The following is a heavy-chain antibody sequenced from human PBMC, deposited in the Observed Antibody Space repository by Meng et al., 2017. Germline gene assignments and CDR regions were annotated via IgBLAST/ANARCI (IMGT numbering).Heavy chain of an antibody. V-gene: IGHV2-5*01. CDR3: AHSEYSSSWSDAFDI. J-gene: IGHJ3*02. D-gene: IGHD6-13*01. Sequence: SGPMLVKPTQTLTLTCTFSGFSLSTSGVGVGWIRQPPGKALEWLALIYWNDDKRYSPSLKSRLTITKDTSKNQVVLTMTNMDPVNTATYYCAHSEYSSSWSDAFDIWGQGTMVTVSS. CDR1: GFSLSTSGVG. CDR2: IYWNDDK.